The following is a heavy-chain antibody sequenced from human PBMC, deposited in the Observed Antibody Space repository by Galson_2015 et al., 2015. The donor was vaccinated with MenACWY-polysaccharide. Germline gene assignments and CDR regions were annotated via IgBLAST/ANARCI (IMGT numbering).Heavy chain of an antibody. CDR2: ISSSSTSI. CDR1: GFIFSSHR. D-gene: IGHD4/OR15-4a*01. CDR3: AKSMTILDY. Sequence: SLRLSCAASGFIFSSHRMNWVRQAPGRGLEWISYISSSSTSINYADSVKGRFTISRDNVKNSLYLQMNSLRDEDTAVYYCAKSMTILDYWGQGTLVTVSS. V-gene: IGHV3-48*02. J-gene: IGHJ4*02.